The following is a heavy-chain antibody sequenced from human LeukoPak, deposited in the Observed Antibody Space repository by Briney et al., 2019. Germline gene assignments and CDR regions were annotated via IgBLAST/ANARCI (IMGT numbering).Heavy chain of an antibody. V-gene: IGHV4-39*01. D-gene: IGHD1-26*01. CDR2: IYSSGST. Sequence: PSETLSLTCTVSSGSISRSSYFWGWIRQSRGKGLEWIGSIYSSGSTYYNASLQSRVTISIDTSKNQFSLRLSSVTAADTAMYYCVKSGGYGLIDYWGQGTRVTVSS. CDR1: SGSISRSSYF. J-gene: IGHJ4*02. CDR3: VKSGGYGLIDY.